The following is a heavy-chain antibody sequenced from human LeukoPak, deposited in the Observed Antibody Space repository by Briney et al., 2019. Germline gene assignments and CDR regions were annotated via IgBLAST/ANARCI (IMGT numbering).Heavy chain of an antibody. D-gene: IGHD6-19*01. CDR2: IIPIFGTA. Sequence: SVKVSCKASGSTFSSYAISWVRQAPGQGLEWMGGIIPIFGTANYAQKFQGRVTITADESTSTAYMELSSLRSEDTAVYYCAKMVHTEQWLVPFDYWGQGTLVTVSS. V-gene: IGHV1-69*13. CDR3: AKMVHTEQWLVPFDY. J-gene: IGHJ4*02. CDR1: GSTFSSYA.